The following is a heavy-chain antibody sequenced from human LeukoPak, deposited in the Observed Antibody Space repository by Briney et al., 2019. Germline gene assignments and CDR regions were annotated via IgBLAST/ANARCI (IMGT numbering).Heavy chain of an antibody. J-gene: IGHJ4*02. Sequence: ASVTVSCTASGYTFTSYGISWVRQAPGQGLEWMGWISAYNSNTNYAQKLQGRVTMTTDTSTSTAYMELRSLRPDDTAVYYCARGARTKTYYFDYWGQGTLVTVSS. D-gene: IGHD1-1*01. CDR3: ARGARTKTYYFDY. CDR2: ISAYNSNT. V-gene: IGHV1-18*01. CDR1: GYTFTSYG.